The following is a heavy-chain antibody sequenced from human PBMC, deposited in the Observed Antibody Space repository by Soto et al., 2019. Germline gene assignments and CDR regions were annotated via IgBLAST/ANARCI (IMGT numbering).Heavy chain of an antibody. CDR3: AKDPGSSWYAFYFYYYGMDV. Sequence: GGSLRLSCAASGFTFSSYSMNWVRQAPGKGLEWVSYISSATTTIYYSDSVKGRFTISRDNSKNTLYLQFTGLRAEDTAVYYCAKDPGSSWYAFYFYYYGMDVWGQGTTVTVSS. D-gene: IGHD6-13*01. J-gene: IGHJ6*02. V-gene: IGHV3-48*01. CDR1: GFTFSSYS. CDR2: ISSATTTI.